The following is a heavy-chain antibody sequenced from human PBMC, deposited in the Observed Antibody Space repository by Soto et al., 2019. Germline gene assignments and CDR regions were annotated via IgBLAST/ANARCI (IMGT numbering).Heavy chain of an antibody. J-gene: IGHJ3*02. D-gene: IGHD3-3*02. V-gene: IGHV2-5*01. CDR2: IYWSGDE. Sequence: QGTLKESGPTLVNPTQTLTLTCSFSGFSLSTSGVGVGWIRQSQGKALEWLALIYWSGDEHYRPSLKSRLSIIKDTPKNHVVLIMTDMDPVDTATYCCARVLASLPVFAFDIWGQGTMVTVSS. CDR1: GFSLSTSGVG. CDR3: ARVLASLPVFAFDI.